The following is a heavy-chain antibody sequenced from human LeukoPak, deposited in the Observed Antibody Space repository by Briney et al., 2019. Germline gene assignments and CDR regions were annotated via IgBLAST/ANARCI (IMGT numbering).Heavy chain of an antibody. CDR1: GGTFSSYA. D-gene: IGHD3-16*01. Sequence: TSVKVSCKASGGTFSSYAISWVRQAPGQGLEWMGRIIPILGIANYAQKFQGRVTITADKSTSTAYMELSSLRSEDTAVYYCARGGGLSWYFDLWGRGTLVTVSS. CDR3: ARGGGLSWYFDL. CDR2: IIPILGIA. J-gene: IGHJ2*01. V-gene: IGHV1-69*04.